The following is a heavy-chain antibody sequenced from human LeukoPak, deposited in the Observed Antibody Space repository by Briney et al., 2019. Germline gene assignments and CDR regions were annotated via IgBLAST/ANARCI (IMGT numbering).Heavy chain of an antibody. D-gene: IGHD3-10*01. CDR1: GDGISDIY. CDR2: IHTSGST. J-gene: IGHJ5*02. CDR3: ARDDYRGVTNFDP. V-gene: IGHV4-59*01. Sequence: SETLSLACAVSGDGISDIYWSWIRQPPGKGLEWIGFIHTSGSTYYNPSLKSRVTISIDTSKNHFSLQLTSVTAADTAVYFCARDDYRGVTNFDPWGQGTLVTVSS.